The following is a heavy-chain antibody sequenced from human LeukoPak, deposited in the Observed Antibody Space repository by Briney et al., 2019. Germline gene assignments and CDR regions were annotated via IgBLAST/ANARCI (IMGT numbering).Heavy chain of an antibody. CDR2: IKQDGSLK. CDR3: TRDLQYYDTSGYVAPLIDY. J-gene: IGHJ4*02. D-gene: IGHD3-22*01. Sequence: GGSLRLSCAASGFTFSNHWMSWVRQAPGKGLEWGANIKQDGSLKYYVDSVKGRFTISRDNAENSLYLQLNSLRAEDTAVYYCTRDLQYYDTSGYVAPLIDYWGQGTLVTVSS. CDR1: GFTFSNHW. V-gene: IGHV3-7*01.